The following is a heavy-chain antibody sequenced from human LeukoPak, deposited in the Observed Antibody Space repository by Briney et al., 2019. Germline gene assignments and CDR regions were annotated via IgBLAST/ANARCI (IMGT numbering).Heavy chain of an antibody. CDR3: ARSSGWYPPYYYYGMDV. D-gene: IGHD6-19*01. Sequence: GSSVKVSCKASGGTFSSYAISWVRQAPGQGLEWMGGIIPIFGTANYAQKFQGRVTITADESTSTAYMELSSLRSEDTAVYYCARSSGWYPPYYYYGMDVWGQGTTVTVSS. J-gene: IGHJ6*02. V-gene: IGHV1-69*01. CDR2: IIPIFGTA. CDR1: GGTFSSYA.